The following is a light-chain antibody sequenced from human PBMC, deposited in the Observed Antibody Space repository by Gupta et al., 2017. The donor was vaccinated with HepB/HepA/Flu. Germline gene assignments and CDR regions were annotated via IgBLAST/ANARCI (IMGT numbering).Light chain of an antibody. Sequence: EIVLTQPPATLSLSPGERATLSCRASQSVGDSLGWYQQKPGQAPRLLISDASNRATGTPARFSGSGSGTDFTLTISSLEPEDFAVYYCQQRSDGPRTFGQGTRLEIK. CDR1: QSVGDS. CDR3: QQRSDGPRT. CDR2: DAS. V-gene: IGKV3-11*01. J-gene: IGKJ5*01.